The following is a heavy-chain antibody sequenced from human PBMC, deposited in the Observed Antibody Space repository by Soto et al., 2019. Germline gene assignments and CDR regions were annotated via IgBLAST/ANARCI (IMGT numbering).Heavy chain of an antibody. D-gene: IGHD2-2*01. CDR3: ARGVVPAAIYFDY. CDR1: GGSISSYY. J-gene: IGHJ4*02. CDR2: IYYSGST. V-gene: IGHV4-59*01. Sequence: QVQLQESGPGLVKPSETLSLTCTVSGGSISSYYWSWIRQPPGKGLEWIGYIYYSGSTNYNPSLTSRVTISVDTSKNQFSLKLSSVTAADTAVYYCARGVVPAAIYFDYWGQGTLVTVSS.